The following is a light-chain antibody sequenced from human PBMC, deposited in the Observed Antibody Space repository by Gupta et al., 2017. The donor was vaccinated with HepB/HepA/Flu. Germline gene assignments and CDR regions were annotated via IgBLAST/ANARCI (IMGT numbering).Light chain of an antibody. CDR3: SSYTSSSTYV. V-gene: IGLV2-14*03. CDR1: SSDVGGYNY. J-gene: IGLJ1*01. Sequence: QSALTQPASVSGSPGQSITIPCTGTSSDVGGYNYVSWYQQHPGKAPKLMIYDVSNRPSGVSNRFSGSKSGNTASLTXSXLQAEDXADYYCSSYTSSSTYVFGTGTKVTVL. CDR2: DVS.